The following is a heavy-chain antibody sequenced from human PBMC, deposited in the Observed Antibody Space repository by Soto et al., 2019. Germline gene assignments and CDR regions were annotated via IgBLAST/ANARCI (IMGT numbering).Heavy chain of an antibody. J-gene: IGHJ6*02. V-gene: IGHV4-30-4*01. CDR3: AREPFSSGLLAWDGMDV. Sequence: LALTCTVSGGSISSGDYYWSWIRQPPGKGLEWIGYIYYSGSTYYNPSLKSRVTISVDTSKNQFSLKLSSVTAADTAVYYCAREPFSSGLLAWDGMDVWGQGTTVTVSS. D-gene: IGHD3-22*01. CDR1: GGSISSGDYY. CDR2: IYYSGST.